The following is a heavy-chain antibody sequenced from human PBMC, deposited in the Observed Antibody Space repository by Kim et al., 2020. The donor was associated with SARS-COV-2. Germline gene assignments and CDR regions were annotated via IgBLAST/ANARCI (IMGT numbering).Heavy chain of an antibody. D-gene: IGHD6-13*01. Sequence: GGSLRLSCAASGFTFSSYAMNWVRLAPGKGLEWVSGISASGGSTYFADSVKGRFTISRDSSKNTLYMQMNSLSADDTTVYYCAKGGGQQVGQRYYFDYWGQGTLVTVSS. CDR3: AKGGGQQVGQRYYFDY. CDR1: GFTFSSYA. V-gene: IGHV3-23*01. J-gene: IGHJ4*02. CDR2: ISASGGST.